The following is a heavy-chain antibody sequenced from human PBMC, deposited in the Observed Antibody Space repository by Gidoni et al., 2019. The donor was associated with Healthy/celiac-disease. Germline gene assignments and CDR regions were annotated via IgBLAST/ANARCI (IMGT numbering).Heavy chain of an antibody. Sequence: EVQLVQSGAEVKKPGESLKISCKGSGYSFTSYWIDWVRQMPGKGLEWMGILYPGDSDTRYSPSFQGQVTISADKSISTAYLQWSSLKASDTAMYYCARHTPPTYPPLKTIYYYGMDVWGQGTTVTVSS. CDR2: LYPGDSDT. D-gene: IGHD2-2*01. CDR3: ARHTPPTYPPLKTIYYYGMDV. CDR1: GYSFTSYW. V-gene: IGHV5-51*01. J-gene: IGHJ6*02.